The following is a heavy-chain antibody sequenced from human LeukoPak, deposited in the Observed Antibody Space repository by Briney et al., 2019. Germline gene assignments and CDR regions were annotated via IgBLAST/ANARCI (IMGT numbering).Heavy chain of an antibody. CDR2: ISAYNGNT. D-gene: IGHD2-2*02. CDR3: ARVEFVVVPAAILSGIEYFQH. Sequence: GASVKVSCKASGYTFTSYGISGVRQAPGQGLEWMGWISAYNGNTNYAQKLQGRVTMTTDTSTSTAYMELRSLRSDDTAVYYCARVEFVVVPAAILSGIEYFQHWGQGSLVTVSS. CDR1: GYTFTSYG. J-gene: IGHJ1*01. V-gene: IGHV1-18*01.